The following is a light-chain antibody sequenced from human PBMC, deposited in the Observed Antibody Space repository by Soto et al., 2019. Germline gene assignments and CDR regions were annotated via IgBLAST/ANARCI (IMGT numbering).Light chain of an antibody. J-gene: IGKJ1*01. CDR1: QGIGSA. Sequence: GDRVTITCRASQGIGSALVWYQQGPGKAPKLLIYDASTLESGVPSRFSGSGYGTDFTLTITSLQPEDFAVYYCQQYGSSPPWTFGQGTKVDIK. CDR2: DAS. CDR3: QQYGSSPPWT. V-gene: IGKV1-13*02.